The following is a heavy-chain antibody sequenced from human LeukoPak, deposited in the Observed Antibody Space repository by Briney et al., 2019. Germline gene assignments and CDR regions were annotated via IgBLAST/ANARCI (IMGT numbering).Heavy chain of an antibody. CDR1: GGSFSGYY. Sequence: SETLSLTCAVYGGSFSGYYWSWIRQPPGKGLEWIGYIYYSGSTNYNPSLKSRVTVSVDTSKNQFSLKLSSVTAADTAVYYCARYIPNDAFDIWGQGTMVTVSS. V-gene: IGHV4-59*01. J-gene: IGHJ3*02. CDR2: IYYSGST. CDR3: ARYIPNDAFDI.